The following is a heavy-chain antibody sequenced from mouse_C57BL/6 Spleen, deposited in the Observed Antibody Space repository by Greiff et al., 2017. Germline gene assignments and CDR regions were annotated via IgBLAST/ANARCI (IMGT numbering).Heavy chain of an antibody. CDR2: INYDGSST. CDR3: ARVYGSSYKNAMDY. J-gene: IGHJ4*01. CDR1: GFTFSDYY. D-gene: IGHD1-1*01. Sequence: DVKLVESEGGLVQPGSSMKLSCTASGFTFSDYYMAWVRQVPEKGLEWVANINYDGSSTYYLDSLKSRFIISRDNAKNILYLQRSSLKSEDTATYYCARVYGSSYKNAMDYWGQGTSVTVSS. V-gene: IGHV5-16*01.